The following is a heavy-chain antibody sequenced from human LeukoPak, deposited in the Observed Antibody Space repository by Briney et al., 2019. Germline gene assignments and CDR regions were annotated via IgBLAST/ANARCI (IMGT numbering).Heavy chain of an antibody. D-gene: IGHD4-17*01. V-gene: IGHV3-23*01. CDR2: ISGSGGST. J-gene: IGHJ6*03. Sequence: QPGGSLRLSCAASGFTFSSYAMSWARQAPGKGLEWVSAISGSGGSTYYADSVKGRFTISRDNSKNTLYLQMNSLRAEDTAVYYCAKGYGYGDYDYMDVWGKGTTVTVSS. CDR3: AKGYGYGDYDYMDV. CDR1: GFTFSSYA.